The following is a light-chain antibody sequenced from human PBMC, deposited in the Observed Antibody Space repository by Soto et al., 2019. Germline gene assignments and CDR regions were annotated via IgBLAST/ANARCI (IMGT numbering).Light chain of an antibody. CDR2: ASS. CDR1: QGISNS. V-gene: IGKV1-16*01. J-gene: IGKJ2*01. CDR3: QQYESYPYT. Sequence: DIQMTQSPSSVSASVGDKVTITCRASQGISNSLAWFRLKPGRAPESVIFASSTLQGGFPSRFSGSGSGTHFTLTITSLQPEDSATFYCQQYESYPYTFGQGTRLEI.